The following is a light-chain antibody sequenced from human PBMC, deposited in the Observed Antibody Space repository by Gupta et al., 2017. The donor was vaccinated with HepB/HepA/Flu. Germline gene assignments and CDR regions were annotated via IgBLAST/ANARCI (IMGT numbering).Light chain of an antibody. J-gene: IGKJ4*02. Sequence: DIQLTQSPSSLSASVGDRATITCQASQDISNYLNWYQQKSGEAPRLLIYDVSNMETGVPARFSGSGSGTDFTFTISSLEPEDIATYYCLEYDNFGTFGEGTRVEIK. CDR1: QDISNY. V-gene: IGKV1-33*01. CDR3: LEYDNFGT. CDR2: DVS.